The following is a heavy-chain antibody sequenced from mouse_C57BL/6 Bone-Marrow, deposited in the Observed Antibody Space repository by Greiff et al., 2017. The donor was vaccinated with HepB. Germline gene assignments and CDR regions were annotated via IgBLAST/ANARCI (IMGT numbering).Heavy chain of an antibody. J-gene: IGHJ3*01. D-gene: IGHD2-10*01. Sequence: VQLQQSGGGLVKPGGSLKLSCAASGFTFSSYAMSWVRQTPEKRLEWVATISDGGNYTYYPDNVKGRFTISRDNAKNNLYLQMSHLKSEDTAMYYCARDPFYGGFAYWGQGTLVTVSA. CDR1: GFTFSSYA. CDR2: ISDGGNYT. V-gene: IGHV5-4*01. CDR3: ARDPFYGGFAY.